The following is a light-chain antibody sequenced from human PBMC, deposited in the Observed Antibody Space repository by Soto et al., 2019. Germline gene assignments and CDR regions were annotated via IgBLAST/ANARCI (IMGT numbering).Light chain of an antibody. J-gene: IGLJ2*01. CDR1: MRDVGAYNL. V-gene: IGLV2-14*01. Sequence: QSALTQPASVSGSPGQSITISCAGTMRDVGAYNLVSWYQQHPGRAPQLIIYEVRNRPSGISFRFSGSKSGNTASLTIAGLQAEDEADYYCSSYTSKSSLIFGGGTKLTVL. CDR2: EVR. CDR3: SSYTSKSSLI.